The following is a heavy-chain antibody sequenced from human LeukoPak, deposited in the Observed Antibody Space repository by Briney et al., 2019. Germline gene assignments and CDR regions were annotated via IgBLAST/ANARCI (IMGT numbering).Heavy chain of an antibody. Sequence: SETLSLTCTVSGGSISSYYWSWIRQPPGKGLEWIGYIYYSGSTNYNPSLKSRVTISVDTSKNQFSLKLSSVTAADTAVYYCASTNIGYSSGWFYYYYMDVWGKGTTVTVSS. V-gene: IGHV4-59*12. CDR2: IYYSGST. J-gene: IGHJ6*03. D-gene: IGHD6-19*01. CDR1: GGSISSYY. CDR3: ASTNIGYSSGWFYYYYMDV.